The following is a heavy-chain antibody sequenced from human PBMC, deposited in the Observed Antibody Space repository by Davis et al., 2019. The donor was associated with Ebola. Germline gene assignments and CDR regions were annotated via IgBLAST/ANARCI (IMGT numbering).Heavy chain of an antibody. V-gene: IGHV3-9*01. CDR1: GFTFDDYA. CDR3: AKEGAAASDY. CDR2: ISWNSGSI. D-gene: IGHD6-25*01. J-gene: IGHJ4*02. Sequence: PGGSLRLSCAASGFTFDDYAMHWVRQAPGKGLEWVSGISWNSGSIGYADSVKGRFTISRDNAKNSLYLQMNSLRAEDTAVYYCAKEGAAASDYWGQGTLVTVSS.